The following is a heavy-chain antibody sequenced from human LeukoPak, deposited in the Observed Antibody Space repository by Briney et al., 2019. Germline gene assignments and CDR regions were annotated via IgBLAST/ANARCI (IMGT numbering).Heavy chain of an antibody. D-gene: IGHD3-9*01. CDR1: GGSFSGYY. J-gene: IGHJ3*02. V-gene: IGHV4-34*01. CDR3: ARGSLVTLDAFDI. CDR2: IYYSGST. Sequence: KPSETLSLTCAVYGGSFSGYYWSWIRQPPGKGLEWIGSIYYSGSTYYNPSLKSRVTISVDTSKNQFSLKLSSVTAADTAVYYCARGSLVTLDAFDIWGQGTMVTVSS.